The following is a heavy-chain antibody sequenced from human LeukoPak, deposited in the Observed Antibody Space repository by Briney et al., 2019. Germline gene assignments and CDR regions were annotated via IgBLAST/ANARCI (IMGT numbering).Heavy chain of an antibody. D-gene: IGHD5-12*01. J-gene: IGHJ4*02. CDR1: GFTLSSYS. CDR2: ISSSGTYR. Sequence: GGSLRLSCAASGFTLSSYSMNWVRQAPGKGLEWVSSISSSGTYRYYADSVNGRFTISRDNAKNSLYLQMNSLRAEDTAVYYCATGVWLRFYFDYWGQGTLVTVSS. V-gene: IGHV3-21*01. CDR3: ATGVWLRFYFDY.